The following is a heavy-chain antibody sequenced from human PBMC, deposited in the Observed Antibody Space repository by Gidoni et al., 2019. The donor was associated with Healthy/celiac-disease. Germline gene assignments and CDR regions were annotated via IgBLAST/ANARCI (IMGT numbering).Heavy chain of an antibody. CDR3: ARDDIAGYSY. Sequence: EVQLVESGGGLVQPGGSLRLSCAAFGFTFSSYWMSWVRQAPGKGLEWMTNIKQDGSEKYYVDSVKGRFTISRDNAKNSLYLKMNSLRAEDTAVYYCARDDIAGYSYWGQGTLVTVSS. CDR2: IKQDGSEK. CDR1: GFTFSSYW. V-gene: IGHV3-7*01. J-gene: IGHJ4*02. D-gene: IGHD6-13*01.